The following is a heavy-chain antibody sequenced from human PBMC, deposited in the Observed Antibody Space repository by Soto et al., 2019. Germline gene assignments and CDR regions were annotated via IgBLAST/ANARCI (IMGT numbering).Heavy chain of an antibody. J-gene: IGHJ5*02. Sequence: SETLSLTCTVSGGSVSSGSYYWSWIRQPPGKGLEWIGYIYYSGSTNYNPSLKSRVTISVDTSKNQFSLKLSSVTAADTAVYYCARDPYYYDSSGWGFDPWGQGTLVTVSS. V-gene: IGHV4-61*01. CDR3: ARDPYYYDSSGWGFDP. D-gene: IGHD3-22*01. CDR1: GGSVSSGSYY. CDR2: IYYSGST.